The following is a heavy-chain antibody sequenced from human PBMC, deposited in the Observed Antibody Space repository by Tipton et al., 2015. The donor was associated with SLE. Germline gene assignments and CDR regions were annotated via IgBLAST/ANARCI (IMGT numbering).Heavy chain of an antibody. J-gene: IGHJ4*02. CDR2: IDPSDSYT. CDR3: ARSGITGFYDSSGYYSN. V-gene: IGHV5-10-1*01. Sequence: QLVKSGAEVKKPGESLRISCKGSGYSFTSYWISWVRQMTGKALEWMGRIDPSDSYTNYSPSFQGHVTISADKSISTAYLQWSSLKASDTAMYYCARSGITGFYDSSGYYSNWGQGTLVTVSS. CDR1: GYSFTSYW. D-gene: IGHD3-22*01.